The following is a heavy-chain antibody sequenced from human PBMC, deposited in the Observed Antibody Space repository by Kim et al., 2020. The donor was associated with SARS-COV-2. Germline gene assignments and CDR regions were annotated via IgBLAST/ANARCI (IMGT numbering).Heavy chain of an antibody. CDR2: IYYSGST. Sequence: SETLSLTCTVSGGSISSGGYYWSWIRQHPGKGLEWIGYIYYSGSTYYNPSLKSRVTISVDTSKNQFSLKLSSVTAADTAVYYCARAGDCSGGSCYSGGFWFDRWGQGTLVTVSS. CDR1: GGSISSGGYY. D-gene: IGHD2-15*01. J-gene: IGHJ5*02. CDR3: ARAGDCSGGSCYSGGFWFDR. V-gene: IGHV4-31*03.